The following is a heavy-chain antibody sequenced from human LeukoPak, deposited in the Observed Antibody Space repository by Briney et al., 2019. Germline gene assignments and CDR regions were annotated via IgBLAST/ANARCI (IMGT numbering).Heavy chain of an antibody. V-gene: IGHV5-51*01. J-gene: IGHJ4*02. CDR2: IYPGDSDT. Sequence: GESLKISCKGSGYSFTSYWIGWVRQMPGKGLEWMGIIYPGDSDTRYSPSFQGQVTISADKSISTAYLQWSSLKASDTAIYYCARQHYYDSSGYYCLDYWGQGTLVTVSS. D-gene: IGHD3-22*01. CDR3: ARQHYYDSSGYYCLDY. CDR1: GYSFTSYW.